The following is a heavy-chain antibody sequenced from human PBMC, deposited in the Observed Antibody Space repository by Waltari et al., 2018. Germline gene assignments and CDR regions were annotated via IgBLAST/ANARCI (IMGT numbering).Heavy chain of an antibody. CDR3: AKGLGMRDWYFDI. J-gene: IGHJ2*01. CDR2: IYSSATT. Sequence: EGQLVESGGGLVKPGGYLGLSCAASGFTVTSTYMNWVRQAPGKGLEWVSTIYSSATTFYAYSVKGRFTVSRDNSKNTLDLQMNNLRLEDTAVYFCAKGLGMRDWYFDIWGRGTLLTVSS. D-gene: IGHD7-27*01. CDR1: GFTVTSTY. V-gene: IGHV3-53*01.